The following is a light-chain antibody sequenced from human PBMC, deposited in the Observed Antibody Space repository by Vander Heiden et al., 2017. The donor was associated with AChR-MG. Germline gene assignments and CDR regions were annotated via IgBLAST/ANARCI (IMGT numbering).Light chain of an antibody. V-gene: IGKV3-20*01. CDR2: GAS. CDR1: QSVSSGY. CDR3: QQFGTSRM. J-gene: IGKJ1*01. Sequence: EIVLTQSPDTLSLSPGETFTLSCSASQSVSSGYLAWYQQYPDQAPRLLVYGASIRATGIPYRFSGSGSVSDFTLTISRLEPEDFAVYYCQQFGTSRMFGQWTKVEIK.